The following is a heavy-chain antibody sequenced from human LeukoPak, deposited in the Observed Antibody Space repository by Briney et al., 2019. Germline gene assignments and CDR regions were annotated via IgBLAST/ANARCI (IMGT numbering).Heavy chain of an antibody. CDR2: INRGSNHI. V-gene: IGHV3-21*06. D-gene: IGHD6-19*01. CDR1: GFTFSAYS. CDR3: ARDSSGWSRDY. J-gene: IGHJ4*02. Sequence: GGSLRLSCAASGFTFSAYSMSWVRQAPGKGLEWDSSINRGSNHIYYADAVKGRFTISRDNAKNSLYLQMNSLRAEDTAIYYCARDSSGWSRDYWGQGTLVTVSS.